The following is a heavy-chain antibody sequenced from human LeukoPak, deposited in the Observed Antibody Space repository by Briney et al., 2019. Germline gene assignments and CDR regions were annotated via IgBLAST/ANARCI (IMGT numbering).Heavy chain of an antibody. CDR1: ADSISGYY. V-gene: IGHV4-4*07. J-gene: IGHJ6*02. Sequence: SETLSLTCTVSADSISGYYWNWIRQPAGKGLEWIGRVYSTGNTNYNPSLQNRVTVSLDTSKKQFSLKLTSVTAADTAVYYCAGGGHTYYYAMDVWGQGTTVTVSS. CDR2: VYSTGNT. CDR3: AGGGHTYYYAMDV.